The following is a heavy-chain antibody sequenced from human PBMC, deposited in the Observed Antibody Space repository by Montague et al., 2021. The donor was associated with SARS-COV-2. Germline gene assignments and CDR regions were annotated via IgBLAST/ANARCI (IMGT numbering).Heavy chain of an antibody. CDR3: ARHCGGGHFIPFDD. J-gene: IGHJ3*01. Sequence: SETLSLTCTVSGGSIDSNDYFCGWIRQPPGKGLEWIGTVFYTGTTYYNPSLKSRVTISVDTSMNQFSLRLSSVTAADTAVYYCARHCGGGHFIPFDDWGEGILVTVSA. D-gene: IGHD2-21*01. CDR1: GGSIDSNDYF. CDR2: VFYTGTT. V-gene: IGHV4-39*01.